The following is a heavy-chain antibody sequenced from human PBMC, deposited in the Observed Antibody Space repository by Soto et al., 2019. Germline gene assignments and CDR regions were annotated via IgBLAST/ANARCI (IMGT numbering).Heavy chain of an antibody. CDR2: INAGNGHT. Sequence: ASVKVSCKASGFTFVMYAIHWVRQAPGQGLEWMAWINAGNGHTTYAQKFQGRVTITADESTSTAYMELSSLRSEDTAVYYCASTPHYSSSSVGYFDYWGQGTLVTVSS. CDR1: GFTFVMYA. D-gene: IGHD6-6*01. J-gene: IGHJ4*02. CDR3: ASTPHYSSSSVGYFDY. V-gene: IGHV1-3*01.